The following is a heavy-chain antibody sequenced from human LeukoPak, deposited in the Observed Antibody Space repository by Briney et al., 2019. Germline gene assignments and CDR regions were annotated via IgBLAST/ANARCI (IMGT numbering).Heavy chain of an antibody. V-gene: IGHV5-51*01. CDR2: IYPGDSYI. D-gene: IGHD3-22*01. CDR3: ARTYYSDSSGYALDY. CDR1: GYSFTSYW. Sequence: GESLKISCKGSGYSFTSYWIGWVRQMPGKGLEWMGIIYPGDSYIRFSPSLQGQVTISADKSISTAYPQWSSLKASDTAMYYCARTYYSDSSGYALDYWGQGTLVTVSS. J-gene: IGHJ4*02.